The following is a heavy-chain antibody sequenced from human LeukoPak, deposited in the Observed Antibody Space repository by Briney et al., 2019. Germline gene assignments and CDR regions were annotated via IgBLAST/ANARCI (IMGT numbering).Heavy chain of an antibody. J-gene: IGHJ4*02. V-gene: IGHV4-30-4*01. CDR2: IYYSGST. D-gene: IGHD3-9*01. CDR1: GGSLSSGDHY. Sequence: PSETLSLTCSVSGGSLSSGDHYWSWIRQPPGKGLEWIGYIYYSGSTYYNPSLKSRVTISVDTSKNQFSLKLSSVTAADTAVYYCARGNGYDIVDYWGQGTLVTVSS. CDR3: ARGNGYDIVDY.